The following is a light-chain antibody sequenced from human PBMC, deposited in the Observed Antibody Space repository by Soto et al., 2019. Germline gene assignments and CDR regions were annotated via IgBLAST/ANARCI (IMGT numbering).Light chain of an antibody. CDR3: AAWDDSLSGNWV. CDR2: RNN. CDR1: SSNIGSNY. V-gene: IGLV1-47*01. J-gene: IGLJ3*02. Sequence: QSVLTQPPSASGTPGQRVTISCSGSSSNIGSNYVYWYQQLPGTAPKLLIYRNNQRPSGVPDRFSGSKSGTSASLAISGLRSEDEADYYSAAWDDSLSGNWVFGGGTKVTVL.